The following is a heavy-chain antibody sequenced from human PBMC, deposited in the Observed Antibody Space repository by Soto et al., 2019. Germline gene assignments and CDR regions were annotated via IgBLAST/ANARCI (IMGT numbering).Heavy chain of an antibody. CDR3: ARGRYDYSNYGNWFDP. CDR1: GGSISSYY. CDR2: IYTSGST. Sequence: SETLSLTCTVSGGSISSYYWSWIRQPAGKGLEWIGRIYTSGSTNYNPSLKSRVTMSVDTSKNQFSLKLSSVTAADTAVYYCARGRYDYSNYGNWFDPWGQGTLVTVSS. V-gene: IGHV4-4*07. J-gene: IGHJ5*02. D-gene: IGHD4-4*01.